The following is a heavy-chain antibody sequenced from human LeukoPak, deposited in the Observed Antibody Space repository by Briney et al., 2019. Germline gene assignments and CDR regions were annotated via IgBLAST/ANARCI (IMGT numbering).Heavy chain of an antibody. CDR1: GGSISYSSYY. Sequence: SETLSLTCTVSGGSISYSSYYWGWIRQPPGKGLEWIGSIHYSGSTYYNPSHKSRVTISVDTSKNQFSLKLTSVTAADTAVYYCARSIAVAGIFDYWGQGTLVTVSS. D-gene: IGHD6-19*01. CDR3: ARSIAVAGIFDY. CDR2: IHYSGST. J-gene: IGHJ4*02. V-gene: IGHV4-39*01.